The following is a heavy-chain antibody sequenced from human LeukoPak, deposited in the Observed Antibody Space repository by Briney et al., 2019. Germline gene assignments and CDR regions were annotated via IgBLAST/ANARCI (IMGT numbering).Heavy chain of an antibody. CDR1: GYTFTSYY. V-gene: IGHV1-46*01. CDR3: ARAAEVVIKGPHAFDI. D-gene: IGHD3-22*01. CDR2: INPSGGST. Sequence: GASVKVSCKASGYTFTSYYMHWVRQAPGQGLEWMGIINPSGGSTSYAQKFQGRVTMTRDTSTSTVYMELSSLRSEDTAVYYCARAAEVVIKGPHAFDIWGQGTMVTVSS. J-gene: IGHJ3*02.